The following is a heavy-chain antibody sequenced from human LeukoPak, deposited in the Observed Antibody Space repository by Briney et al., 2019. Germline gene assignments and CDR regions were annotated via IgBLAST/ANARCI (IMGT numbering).Heavy chain of an antibody. D-gene: IGHD6-19*01. CDR1: GFTFSSYW. CDR3: ARDSSGWYYFDY. V-gene: IGHV3-7*01. Sequence: GGSLRLSCAASGFTFSSYWMSWVRQAPGKGLEWVANIKQDGSEKYYVDSVKGQFTISRDNAKNSLYLQMNSLRAEDTAAYYCARDSSGWYYFDYWGQGTLVTVSS. CDR2: IKQDGSEK. J-gene: IGHJ4*02.